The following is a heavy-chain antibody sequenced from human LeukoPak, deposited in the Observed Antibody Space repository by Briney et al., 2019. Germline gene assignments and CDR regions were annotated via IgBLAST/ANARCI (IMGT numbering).Heavy chain of an antibody. CDR3: AKERLQPYFDY. Sequence: GGSLRLSCAASGFTLSSYGMHWVRQAPGKGLEWVAVISYDGSNKYYADSVKGRFTISRDNSKNTLYLQMNSLRAEDTAVYYCAKERLQPYFDYWGQGTLVTVSS. CDR2: ISYDGSNK. CDR1: GFTLSSYG. D-gene: IGHD5-24*01. J-gene: IGHJ4*02. V-gene: IGHV3-30*18.